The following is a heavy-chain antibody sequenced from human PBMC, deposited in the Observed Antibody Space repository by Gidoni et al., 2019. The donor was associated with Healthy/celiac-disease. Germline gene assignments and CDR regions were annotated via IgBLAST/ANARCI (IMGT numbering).Heavy chain of an antibody. D-gene: IGHD1-26*01. CDR1: GFTFSSYE. CDR2: ISSSGSTI. V-gene: IGHV3-48*03. CDR3: AGLPSGSRIDY. J-gene: IGHJ4*02. Sequence: EVQLVESGGGLVQPGGSLRLSCAASGFTFSSYEMNWVRQAPGKGLEWVSYISSSGSTIYYADSVKGRFTISRDNAKNSLYLQMNSLRAEDTAVYYCAGLPSGSRIDYWGQGTLVTVSS.